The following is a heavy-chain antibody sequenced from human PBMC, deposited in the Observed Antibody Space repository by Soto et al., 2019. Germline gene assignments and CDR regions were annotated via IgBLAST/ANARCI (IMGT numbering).Heavy chain of an antibody. Sequence: GGSLRLSCAASGFTFSSYWMHWVRQAPGKGLVWVSRINSDGSSTSYADSVKGRFTISRDNAKNTLYLQMNSLRAEDTAVYYCARDLSSSWPYYYYYVMYVWGQGTTVTVSS. CDR3: ARDLSSSWPYYYYYVMYV. J-gene: IGHJ6*02. CDR1: GFTFSSYW. V-gene: IGHV3-74*01. D-gene: IGHD6-13*01. CDR2: INSDGSST.